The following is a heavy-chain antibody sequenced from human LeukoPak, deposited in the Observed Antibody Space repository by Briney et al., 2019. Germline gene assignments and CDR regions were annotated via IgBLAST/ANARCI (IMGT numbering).Heavy chain of an antibody. CDR1: GGSISSSNW. CDR3: ARGMYYYDSSGFTFDY. V-gene: IGHV4-4*02. CDR2: IYRSGST. D-gene: IGHD3-22*01. Sequence: SGTLSLTCAVSGGSISSSNWWGWVRQPPGKGLEWIGGIYRSGSTYYNPSLKSRVTISVDRSKNQFSLKLSSVTAADTAVYYCARGMYYYDSSGFTFDYWGQGTLVTVSS. J-gene: IGHJ4*02.